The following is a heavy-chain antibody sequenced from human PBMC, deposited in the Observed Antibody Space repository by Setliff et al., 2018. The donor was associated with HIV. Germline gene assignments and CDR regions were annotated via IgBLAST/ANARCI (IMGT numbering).Heavy chain of an antibody. CDR3: ARDKGYYYMDV. Sequence: PSETLSLTCIVSGGSISNYYWSWIRQSAGKGLEWIGRIYTSGSTNDNPSLKSRITISVDTSNNQFSLRLSSVTAADTAVYYCARDKGYYYMDVWGKGITVTVSS. CDR1: GGSISNYY. V-gene: IGHV4-4*07. J-gene: IGHJ6*03. CDR2: IYTSGST.